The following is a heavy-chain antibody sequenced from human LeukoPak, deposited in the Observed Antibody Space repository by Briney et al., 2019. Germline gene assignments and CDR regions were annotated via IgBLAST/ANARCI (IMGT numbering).Heavy chain of an antibody. CDR2: VYYSGST. V-gene: IGHV4-61*01. CDR3: SRGALSYGMDV. D-gene: IGHD3-10*01. CDR1: GGSVSSGSYS. Sequence: SEILSLICTVSGGSVSSGSYSWSWIRQPPGKGLEWIGCVYYSGSTNYNPSLKSRVTISVDTSKNQFSLKLSSVAAADTAAYYCSRGALSYGMDVWGQGTTVTVSS. J-gene: IGHJ6*02.